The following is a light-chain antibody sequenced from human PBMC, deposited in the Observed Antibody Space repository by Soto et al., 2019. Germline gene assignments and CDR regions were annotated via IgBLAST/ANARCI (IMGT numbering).Light chain of an antibody. CDR2: GAS. Sequence: EIVLTQSPGTLSLSPGERATPSCRASQSVSSSYLAWYQQKPGQAPRLLIYGASSRATGIPDRFSGSGSGTDFTLTISRLEPADFAVYYCQQYGSSPTFGQGTKVDIK. V-gene: IGKV3-20*01. CDR1: QSVSSSY. J-gene: IGKJ1*01. CDR3: QQYGSSPT.